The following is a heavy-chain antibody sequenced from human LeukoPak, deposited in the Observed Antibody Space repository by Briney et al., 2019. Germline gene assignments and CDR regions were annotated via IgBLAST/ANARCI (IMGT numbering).Heavy chain of an antibody. J-gene: IGHJ6*03. CDR2: ISSSSSYI. Sequence: GGSLRLSCAASGFTFSSYSMNWVRQAPGKGLEWVSSISSSSSYIYYADSVKGRFTISRDNAKNSLYLQMNSLRAEDTAVYYCARSGYDSSGYLFYYYYYMDVWGKGTTVTVSS. CDR3: ARSGYDSSGYLFYYYYYMDV. CDR1: GFTFSSYS. D-gene: IGHD3-22*01. V-gene: IGHV3-21*01.